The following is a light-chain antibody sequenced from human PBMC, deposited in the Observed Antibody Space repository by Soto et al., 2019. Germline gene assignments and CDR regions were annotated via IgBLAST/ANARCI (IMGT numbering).Light chain of an antibody. CDR2: AAF. J-gene: IGKJ3*01. V-gene: IGKV1-27*01. Sequence: DIRMTQSPSSLSASVGDRVTITCRASQGISNYLAWYQQKPGKIPRLLIYAAFTLQSGVPSRFSGSGSGTDFTLTISSLQPEDVATYYCQKYNIAPFTFGPGTKVDLK. CDR3: QKYNIAPFT. CDR1: QGISNY.